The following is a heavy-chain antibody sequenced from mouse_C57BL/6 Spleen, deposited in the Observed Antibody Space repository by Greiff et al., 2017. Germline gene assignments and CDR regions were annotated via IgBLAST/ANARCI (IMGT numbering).Heavy chain of an antibody. V-gene: IGHV1-82*01. CDR3: ARESLLWDYKDYAMDY. CDR1: GYAFSSSW. J-gene: IGHJ4*01. Sequence: VQLVESGPELVKPGASVKISCKASGYAFSSSWMNWVKQRPGKGLEWIGRIYPGDGDTNYNGKFKGKATLTADKSSSTAYMQLSSLTSEDSAVYFCARESLLWDYKDYAMDYWGQGTSVTVSS. D-gene: IGHD2-1*01. CDR2: IYPGDGDT.